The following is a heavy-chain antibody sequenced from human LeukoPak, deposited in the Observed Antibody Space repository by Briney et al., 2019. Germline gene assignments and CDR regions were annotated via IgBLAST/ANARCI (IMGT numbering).Heavy chain of an antibody. CDR3: ARRGSCTSTSCYEYFDY. CDR2: IYPGDSDT. D-gene: IGHD2-2*01. Sequence: GESLKISCKGSGYSFTSYWIGWVRQMPGKGLEWMGIIYPGDSDTRYSPSFQGQVTSSADKSISTAYLQWSSLKASDTAVYYCARRGSCTSTSCYEYFDYGGQGTLVTVSS. CDR1: GYSFTSYW. V-gene: IGHV5-51*01. J-gene: IGHJ4*02.